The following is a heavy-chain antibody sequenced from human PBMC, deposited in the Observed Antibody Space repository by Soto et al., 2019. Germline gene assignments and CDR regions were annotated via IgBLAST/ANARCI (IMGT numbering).Heavy chain of an antibody. Sequence: GASVKVSCKASGYTFTGYYMHWVRQAPGQGLEWMGWINPNSGGTNYAQKFQGWVTMTRDTSISTAYMELSRLRSDDTAVYYCARSLRHSPSEKYCSGGSCYSRGTYNWFDPWGQGTLVTVSS. CDR1: GYTFTGYY. J-gene: IGHJ5*02. CDR2: INPNSGGT. CDR3: ARSLRHSPSEKYCSGGSCYSRGTYNWFDP. V-gene: IGHV1-2*04. D-gene: IGHD2-15*01.